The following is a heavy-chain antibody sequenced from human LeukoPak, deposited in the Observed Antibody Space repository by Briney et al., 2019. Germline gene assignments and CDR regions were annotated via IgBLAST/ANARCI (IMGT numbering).Heavy chain of an antibody. D-gene: IGHD3-3*01. CDR2: ISGSGDFT. Sequence: GGSLRLSCPASGFTFNKFDMTWVRQPPGRGLEWVAAISGSGDFTYYADSVKGRFTISRDNSKSTLYLQMNSLRVEDSAVYFCGTTRYNYTSDPSSIWGQGTMVAVSS. CDR1: GFTFNKFD. CDR3: GTTRYNYTSDPSSI. V-gene: IGHV3-23*01. J-gene: IGHJ3*02.